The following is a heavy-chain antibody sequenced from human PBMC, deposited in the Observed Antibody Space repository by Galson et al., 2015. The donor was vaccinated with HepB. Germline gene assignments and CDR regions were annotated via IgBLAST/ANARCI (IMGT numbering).Heavy chain of an antibody. Sequence: SVKVSCKASGYTFTSYAMHWVRQAPGQRLEWMGWINAGNGNTKYSQKFQGRVTITRDTSASTAYMELSSLRSEDTAVYYCARDYYDSSGYPAGFDLWGRGTLVTVSS. D-gene: IGHD3-22*01. CDR3: ARDYYDSSGYPAGFDL. CDR2: INAGNGNT. J-gene: IGHJ2*01. CDR1: GYTFTSYA. V-gene: IGHV1-3*01.